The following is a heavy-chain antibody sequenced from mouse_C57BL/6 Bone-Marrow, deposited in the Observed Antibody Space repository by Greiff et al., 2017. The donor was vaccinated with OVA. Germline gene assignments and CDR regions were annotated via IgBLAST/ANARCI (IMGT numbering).Heavy chain of an antibody. CDR3: ASEETGYYFDC. V-gene: IGHV1-55*01. Sequence: QVQLQQPGAELVKPGASVKMSCKASGYTFTSYWITWVKQRPGQGLEWIGDIFPGSGSTNYNEKVKGKATLTVDTSSSTAYMQLSSLTSEDSAVYDCASEETGYYFDCWGQGTTLTVSS. CDR2: IFPGSGST. J-gene: IGHJ2*01. CDR1: GYTFTSYW.